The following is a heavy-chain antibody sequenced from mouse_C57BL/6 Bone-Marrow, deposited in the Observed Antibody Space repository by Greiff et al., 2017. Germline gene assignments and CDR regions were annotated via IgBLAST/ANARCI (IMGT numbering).Heavy chain of an antibody. V-gene: IGHV1-4*01. CDR1: GYTFTSYT. CDR2: INPSSGYT. D-gene: IGHD2-5*01. J-gene: IGHJ3*01. Sequence: VQLQQSGAELARPGASVKMSCTASGYTFTSYTMHWVKQRPGQGLEWIGYINPSSGYTKYNQKFKGKATLTADKSSSTEYMELRSLTSEDSAVYVCANAYYSNYGFAYWGQGTLVTVSA. CDR3: ANAYYSNYGFAY.